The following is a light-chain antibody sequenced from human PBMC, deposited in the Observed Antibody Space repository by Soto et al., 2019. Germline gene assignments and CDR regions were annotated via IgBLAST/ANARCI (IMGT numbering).Light chain of an antibody. CDR3: QQYNNWPPWT. CDR1: QSVSDS. J-gene: IGKJ1*01. V-gene: IGKV3-15*01. Sequence: EIVMTQSPATLSVSPGERATLSCRASQSVSDSLAWYQQKPGQATRLLIFGASTRATGIPARFSGSGSGTQFTLTISSLQSEDFAVYYCQQYNNWPPWTSGQGTKVDIK. CDR2: GAS.